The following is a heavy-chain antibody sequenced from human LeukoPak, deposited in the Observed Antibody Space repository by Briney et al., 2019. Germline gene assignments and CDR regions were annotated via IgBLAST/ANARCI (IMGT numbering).Heavy chain of an antibody. CDR3: ARAGFDL. CDR1: GASISSYY. J-gene: IGHJ3*01. Sequence: SETLSLTCTVSGASISSYYWSWIRQPPGKGLEWIGYIYYSGSTNYNPSLKSRVTISVDASKNQFSLRLSSVTAADTAVYYCARAGFDLWAQGTMVPLP. CDR2: IYYSGST. V-gene: IGHV4-59*01.